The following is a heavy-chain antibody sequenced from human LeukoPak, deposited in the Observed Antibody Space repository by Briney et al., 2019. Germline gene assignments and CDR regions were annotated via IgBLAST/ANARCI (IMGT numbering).Heavy chain of an antibody. CDR3: AKRGEAAAARYYDY. D-gene: IGHD2-2*01. CDR2: IRFDGSNE. V-gene: IGHV3-30*02. Sequence: GGSLRLSCAASGFTFSSHGMHWVRQAPGKGLEWVALIRFDGSNEYYADSVKGRFTISRDNSRNTLYLQMNSLRGEDTAVYYCAKRGEAAAARYYDYWGQGTLVTVSS. J-gene: IGHJ4*02. CDR1: GFTFSSHG.